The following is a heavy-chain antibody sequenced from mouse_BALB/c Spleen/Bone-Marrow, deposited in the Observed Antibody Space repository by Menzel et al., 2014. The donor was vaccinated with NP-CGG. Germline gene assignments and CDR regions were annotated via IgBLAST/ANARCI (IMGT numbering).Heavy chain of an antibody. D-gene: IGHD2-13*01. CDR2: INPYNGGT. Sequence: EVKLVESGPELVKPGASMKISCKASGYSFTGYTMNWVKQSHGKNLEWIGLINPYNGGTSYSQKFKGKATLTVDKSSSTAYMELLSLTSEDAAVYYCARKGDCDVGFDYWGQGTTLTVSS. CDR1: GYSFTGYT. CDR3: ARKGDCDVGFDY. J-gene: IGHJ2*01. V-gene: IGHV1-18*01.